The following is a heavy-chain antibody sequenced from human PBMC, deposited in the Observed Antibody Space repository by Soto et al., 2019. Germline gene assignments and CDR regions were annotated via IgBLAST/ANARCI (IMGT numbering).Heavy chain of an antibody. J-gene: IGHJ4*02. D-gene: IGHD3-22*01. CDR1: GFTFSSYA. CDR2: ISGSGGST. V-gene: IGHV3-23*01. CDR3: AKDPLQPYDSSGYYYSYFDY. Sequence: GGSLRLSCAASGFTFSSYAMSWVRQAPGKGLEWVSAISGSGGSTYYADSVKGRFTISRDNSKNTLYLQMNSLRAEDTAVYYCAKDPLQPYDSSGYYYSYFDYWGQGTLVTVSS.